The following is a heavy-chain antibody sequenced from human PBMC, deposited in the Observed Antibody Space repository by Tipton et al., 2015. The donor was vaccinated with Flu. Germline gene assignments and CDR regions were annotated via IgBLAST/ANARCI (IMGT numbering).Heavy chain of an antibody. CDR2: INPSGGAA. CDR3: ARDQTLTY. Sequence: QLVQSGAEVEKPGASVRVSCKTSGYTFTKYFIHWVRQAPGQGPEWMGFINPSGGAASYAQNFRGRVTMTRDMSTNTVYMELSSLTFEDTAVYYCARDQTLTYWGQGTLLTVSS. J-gene: IGHJ4*02. CDR1: GYTFTKYF. D-gene: IGHD3-9*01. V-gene: IGHV1-46*01.